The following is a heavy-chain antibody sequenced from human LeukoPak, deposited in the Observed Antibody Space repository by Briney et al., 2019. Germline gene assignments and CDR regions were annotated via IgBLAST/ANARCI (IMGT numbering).Heavy chain of an antibody. V-gene: IGHV1-2*02. CDR3: ARVRTTVAASHLDY. D-gene: IGHD4-23*01. CDR1: GYTFTGYY. J-gene: IGHJ4*02. CDR2: INPNSGGT. Sequence: SSVKVSCKASGYTFTGYYMHWVRQAPGQGLAWMGWINPNSGGTNYAQKFQGRVTMTRDTSISTAYMELSRLSSDDTAVYFCARVRTTVAASHLDYWGQGTLVTVSS.